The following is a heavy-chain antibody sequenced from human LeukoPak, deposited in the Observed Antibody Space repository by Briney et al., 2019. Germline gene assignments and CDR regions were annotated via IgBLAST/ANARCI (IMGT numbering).Heavy chain of an antibody. D-gene: IGHD1-26*01. CDR2: INHSGST. Sequence: SETLSLTCAVYGGSFSGYYWSWIRQPPGEGLEWIGEINHSGSTNYNPSLKSRVTISVDTSKNQFSLKLSSVTAADTAVYYCARIYSGSQDYWGQGTLVTVSS. V-gene: IGHV4-34*01. J-gene: IGHJ4*02. CDR3: ARIYSGSQDY. CDR1: GGSFSGYY.